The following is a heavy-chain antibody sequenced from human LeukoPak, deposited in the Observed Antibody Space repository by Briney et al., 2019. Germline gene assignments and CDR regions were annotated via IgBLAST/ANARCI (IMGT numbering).Heavy chain of an antibody. CDR2: INSDGSST. J-gene: IGHJ4*02. Sequence: PGGSLRLSCAASGFTFSSYWMHWVRQAPGKGLVWVSRINSDGSSTNYADSVKGRFTISSDNAKNSLYLQMNSLRAEDTAVYYCARQITIFGVVTVYYFDYWGQGTLVTVSS. CDR1: GFTFSSYW. V-gene: IGHV3-74*01. CDR3: ARQITIFGVVTVYYFDY. D-gene: IGHD3-3*01.